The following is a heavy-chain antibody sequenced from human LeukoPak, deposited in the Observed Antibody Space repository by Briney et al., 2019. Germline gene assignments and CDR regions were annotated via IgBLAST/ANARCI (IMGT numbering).Heavy chain of an antibody. V-gene: IGHV1-69*05. J-gene: IGHJ6*02. CDR2: IIPIFGTA. CDR3: ARDRWYYYGSGTPGMDV. CDR1: GGTFSSYA. Sequence: SVKVSCKASGGTFSSYAISWVRQAPGQGLEWMGGIIPIFGTANYAQKLQGRVTMTTDTSTSTAYMELRSLRSDDTAVYYCARDRWYYYGSGTPGMDVWGQGTTVTVSS. D-gene: IGHD3-10*01.